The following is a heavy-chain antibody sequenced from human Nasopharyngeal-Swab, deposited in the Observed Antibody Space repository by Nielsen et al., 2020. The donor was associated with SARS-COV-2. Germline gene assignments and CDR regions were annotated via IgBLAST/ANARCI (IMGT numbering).Heavy chain of an antibody. J-gene: IGHJ4*02. CDR1: GFTFSSYA. CDR2: IWYDGTNK. V-gene: IGHV3-33*01. D-gene: IGHD2-21*02. CDR3: ARDRVTPNYYLDY. Sequence: GESLKISCDASGFTFSSYAMHWVRQPPGKGLEWVAVIWYDGTNKNYADSVKGRFTISRDNAKHTLYLEINSLRVEDTAVYYCARDRVTPNYYLDYWGQGTLVTVSS.